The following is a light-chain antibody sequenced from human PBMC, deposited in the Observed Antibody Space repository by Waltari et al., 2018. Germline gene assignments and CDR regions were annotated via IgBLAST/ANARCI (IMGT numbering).Light chain of an antibody. CDR2: EGS. CDR1: SGDVGGYNV. CDR3: YSYAGSSTWV. V-gene: IGLV2-23*01. Sequence: QSALTQPASVSGSPGQSITISCTGTSGDVGGYNVVSLYQRHPGKVPKLIIYEGSKRPSGISDRFSGSKSGNTASLTISGLQTEDEAEYYCYSYAGSSTWVFGGGTQLTVV. J-gene: IGLJ3*02.